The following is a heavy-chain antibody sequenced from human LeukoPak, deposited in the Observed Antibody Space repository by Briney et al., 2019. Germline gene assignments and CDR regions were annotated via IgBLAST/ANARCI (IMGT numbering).Heavy chain of an antibody. D-gene: IGHD3-22*01. CDR3: ARDYYYDSSGYYYYFDY. J-gene: IGHJ4*02. CDR2: INHSGST. V-gene: IGHV4-34*01. CDR1: GGSFSGYY. Sequence: SETLSLTCAVYGGSFSGYYWSWIRQPPGKGLEWIGEINHSGSTNYNPSLKSRVTISVDTSKNQFSLKLSSVTAADTAVYYCARDYYYDSSGYYYYFDYWGQGTLVTVSP.